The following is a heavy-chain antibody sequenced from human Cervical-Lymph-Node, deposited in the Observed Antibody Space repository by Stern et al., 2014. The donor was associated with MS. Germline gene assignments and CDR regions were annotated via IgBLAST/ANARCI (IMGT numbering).Heavy chain of an antibody. CDR3: ARDVYQPSLYSYNMDV. Sequence: VQLVESGPGLVKPAQTLSLTCTVSGGAIGSGDYYWHWIRQTPGKGLEWLGGLYHTGITHYNPSINSRITISIDRSMNQFSLKLSVVTAADTAIYYCARDVYQPSLYSYNMDVWGQGTTVTVSS. J-gene: IGHJ6*02. CDR1: GGAIGSGDYY. CDR2: LYHTGIT. V-gene: IGHV4-30-4*01. D-gene: IGHD2-2*01.